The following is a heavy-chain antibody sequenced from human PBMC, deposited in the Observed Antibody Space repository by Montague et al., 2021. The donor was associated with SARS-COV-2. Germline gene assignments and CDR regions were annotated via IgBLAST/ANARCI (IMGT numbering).Heavy chain of an antibody. CDR2: TYYSGVA. CDR1: GDSITSSY. D-gene: IGHD3-10*01. J-gene: IGHJ5*02. V-gene: IGHV4-59*13. Sequence: SETLSLTCSVSGDSITSSYWNWIRQPAGKGLEYIGCTYYSGVANYNPSFRSRLTISSDTSKNQFSLNLTSVTAADTAVYFCARAGVGVTYGQNRSFDPWGQGTLVTVSS. CDR3: ARAGVGVTYGQNRSFDP.